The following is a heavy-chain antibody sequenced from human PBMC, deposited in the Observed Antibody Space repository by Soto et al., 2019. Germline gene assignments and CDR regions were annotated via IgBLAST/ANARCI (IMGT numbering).Heavy chain of an antibody. J-gene: IGHJ6*02. CDR2: ISAYNGNT. CDR3: ARDRFTSFAYYYYGMDV. D-gene: IGHD3-3*01. V-gene: IGHV1-18*04. CDR1: GYTFTSYG. Sequence: ASVKVSCKASGYTFTSYGISWVRQAPGQGLEWMGWISAYNGNTNYAQKLQGRVTMTTDTSTSTAYMELRSLRSDDTAVYYCARDRFTSFAYYYYGMDVWGPGTTATVYS.